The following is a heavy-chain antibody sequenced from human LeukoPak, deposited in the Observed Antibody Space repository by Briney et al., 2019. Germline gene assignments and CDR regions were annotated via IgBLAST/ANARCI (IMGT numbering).Heavy chain of an antibody. Sequence: ASVKVSCKASGYTFTSYYMHWVRQAPGQGLEWMGIINPSGGSTSYVQKFQGRVTMTRDTSTSTVYMELSSLRSEDTAVYYCAREVLDYYDSSGYSYWGQGTLVTVSS. D-gene: IGHD3-22*01. CDR1: GYTFTSYY. CDR3: AREVLDYYDSSGYSY. CDR2: INPSGGST. V-gene: IGHV1-46*01. J-gene: IGHJ4*02.